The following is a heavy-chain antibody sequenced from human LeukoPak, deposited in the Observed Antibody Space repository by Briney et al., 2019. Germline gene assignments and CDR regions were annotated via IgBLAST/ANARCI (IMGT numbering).Heavy chain of an antibody. CDR1: GKTLSDLS. CDR2: SDPEDGER. V-gene: IGHV1-24*01. D-gene: IGHD5-18*01. J-gene: IGHJ4*02. Sequence: ASVKVSCKVSGKTLSDLSIHWLRQPPGKGLEWLGGSDPEDGERIYAQMFQGRVTMTEDTSIDTAYMELSSLRSEDTAVYYCVTGFTTMAVDYFDYSGQGTLVTVSP. CDR3: VTGFTTMAVDYFDY.